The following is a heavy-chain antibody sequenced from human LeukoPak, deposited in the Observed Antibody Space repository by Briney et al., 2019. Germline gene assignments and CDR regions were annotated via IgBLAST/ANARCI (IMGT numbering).Heavy chain of an antibody. J-gene: IGHJ4*02. D-gene: IGHD6-19*01. CDR1: GYTFTGYY. V-gene: IGHV1-2*02. Sequence: ASVKVSCKASGYTFTGYYMHWVRQAPGQGLEWMGWINPNSGGTNYAQKFQGRVTMTRDTSTSTVYMELSSLRSEDTAVYYCARDGTSSGWYVGSFDYWGQGTLVTVSS. CDR2: INPNSGGT. CDR3: ARDGTSSGWYVGSFDY.